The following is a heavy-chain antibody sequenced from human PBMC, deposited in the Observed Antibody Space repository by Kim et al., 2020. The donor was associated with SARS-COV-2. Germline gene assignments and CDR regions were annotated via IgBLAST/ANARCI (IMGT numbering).Heavy chain of an antibody. V-gene: IGHV3-48*04. CDR2: ISGGSGVI. D-gene: IGHD2-15*01. CDR3: VRCGHPSSGGHFDL. Sequence: GGSLRLSCAASGFTFSNYAFSWVRQAPGRGPEWISYISGGSGVIDYADSVKGRFTISRDNAKNALYLQMKSLRVEDTSVYYCVRCGHPSSGGHFDLWGQGTLVTVAS. J-gene: IGHJ5*02. CDR1: GFTFSNYA.